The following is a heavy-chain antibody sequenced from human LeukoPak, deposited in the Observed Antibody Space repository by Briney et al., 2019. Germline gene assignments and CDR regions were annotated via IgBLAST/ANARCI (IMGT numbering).Heavy chain of an antibody. D-gene: IGHD1-26*01. Sequence: GGSLRLSYAASGFTFSSYAMHWVRQAPGKGLEWVAVISIDGNNKYYADSVKGRFTISRDNSKNTLYLQMNSLRAEDTAVYYCARDKGGSYGVFDYWGQGTLVTISS. CDR3: ARDKGGSYGVFDY. V-gene: IGHV3-30*04. CDR1: GFTFSSYA. J-gene: IGHJ4*02. CDR2: ISIDGNNK.